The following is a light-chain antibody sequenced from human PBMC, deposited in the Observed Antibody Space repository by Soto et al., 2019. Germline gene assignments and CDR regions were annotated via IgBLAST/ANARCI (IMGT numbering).Light chain of an antibody. CDR1: QSVSSN. CDR2: GAS. Sequence: EILMTPSPVTLSVSPGERATLSCRASQSVSSNLAWYQQKPGQAPSLLIYGASSRATGIPDRFSGSGSGTDFTLTISSLEPEDFAVYYCQQRSNWPITFGQGTRLEIK. V-gene: IGKV3-11*01. J-gene: IGKJ5*01. CDR3: QQRSNWPIT.